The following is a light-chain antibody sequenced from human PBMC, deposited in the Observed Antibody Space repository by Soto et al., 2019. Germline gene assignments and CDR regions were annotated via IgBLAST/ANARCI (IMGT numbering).Light chain of an antibody. Sequence: DTVMTQSPLSLPVTPGEPASISCRSSQSLLHSDGYNCLDWFLQKPGQSPQLLIYLGSNRASGVPDRFSGSGSGTDFTLEISRVEPEDVGVYYCMQALQSPRTFGQGTKVEIK. J-gene: IGKJ1*01. V-gene: IGKV2-28*01. CDR1: QSLLHSDGYNC. CDR3: MQALQSPRT. CDR2: LGS.